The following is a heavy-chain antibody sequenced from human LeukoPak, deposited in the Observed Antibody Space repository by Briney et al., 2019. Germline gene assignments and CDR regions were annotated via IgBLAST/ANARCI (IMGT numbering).Heavy chain of an antibody. CDR2: ISSSSSYT. J-gene: IGHJ4*02. Sequence: GGSLRLSCAASGFTFSDYYMSWIRQAPGKGLEWVSYISSSSSYTSYADSVKGRFTISRDNAKNSLYLQMNSLRAEDTAVYYCARVALDYDILTGYYIPVFDYWGQGTLVTVSS. D-gene: IGHD3-9*01. CDR3: ARVALDYDILTGYYIPVFDY. V-gene: IGHV3-11*06. CDR1: GFTFSDYY.